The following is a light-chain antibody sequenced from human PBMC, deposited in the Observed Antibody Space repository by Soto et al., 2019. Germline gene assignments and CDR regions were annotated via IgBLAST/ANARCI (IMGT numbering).Light chain of an antibody. V-gene: IGKV3-20*01. CDR1: QSVTSNY. CDR3: QQYGTSPT. J-gene: IGKJ5*01. CDR2: GAS. Sequence: EIKLTQYPCTVSLSPGEKATRCYRASQSVTSNYLSWYQQRPGQAPGLLLYGASSRATGIPDRFSGSGSGTDLTLAISRLEPEDFAVYYCQQYGTSPTFGQGTCLEIK.